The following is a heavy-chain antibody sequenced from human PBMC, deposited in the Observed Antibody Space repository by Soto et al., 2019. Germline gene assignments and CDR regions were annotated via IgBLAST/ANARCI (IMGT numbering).Heavy chain of an antibody. Sequence: PGESLKISCNGSGYTFSIYWIGWVRQMPGKGLEWMGIINTGDSFTKYSSSFEGQVTISVDRSINTVYLQWSSLKASDTAMCYCVRAHYKMVDYWGQGSPVTVYS. CDR1: GYTFSIYW. CDR2: INTGDSFT. J-gene: IGHJ4*02. CDR3: VRAHYKMVDY. V-gene: IGHV5-51*01. D-gene: IGHD1-20*01.